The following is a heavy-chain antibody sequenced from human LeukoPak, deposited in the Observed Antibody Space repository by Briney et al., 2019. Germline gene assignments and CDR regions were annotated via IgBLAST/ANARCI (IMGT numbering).Heavy chain of an antibody. CDR1: GLTFSSSS. CDR3: ANGRGPNTGPTLDY. Sequence: GGSLRLSCAASGLTFSSSSMTWVRQAPGKGLEWVSCISGSGENTYYADSVRGRFTISRDNAKNTLFLQLNSLRAEDTAIYYCANGRGPNTGPTLDYWGQGTLVTVSS. V-gene: IGHV3-23*01. CDR2: ISGSGENT. J-gene: IGHJ4*02. D-gene: IGHD5-24*01.